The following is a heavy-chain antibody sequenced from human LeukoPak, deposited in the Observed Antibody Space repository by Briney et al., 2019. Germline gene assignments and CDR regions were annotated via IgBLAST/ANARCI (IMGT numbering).Heavy chain of an antibody. J-gene: IGHJ4*02. CDR3: ATARNNYDTSGFSALDF. CDR1: GFTFSSYW. CDR2: ITSDETST. D-gene: IGHD3-22*01. Sequence: GGSLRLSCAASGFTFSSYWMHWVRQAPGKGLVWVSRITSDETSTSYADSVKGRFTISRDNAKNTLYLQMNSLRAEDTAVYYCATARNNYDTSGFSALDFWGQGTQVTVSS. V-gene: IGHV3-74*01.